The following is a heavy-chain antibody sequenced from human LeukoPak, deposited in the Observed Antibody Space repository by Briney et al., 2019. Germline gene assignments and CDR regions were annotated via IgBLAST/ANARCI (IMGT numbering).Heavy chain of an antibody. D-gene: IGHD1-1*01. CDR2: IKQDGSEK. CDR3: ATTRGLDY. Sequence: GGSLRLSCAASGFTFSSYWMSWVRQAPGKWLEWVANIKQDGSEKYYVDSVKGRFTISRDNTKNSLYLQMNSLGAEDTAVYYCATTRGLDYWGQGTLVTVSS. V-gene: IGHV3-7*01. CDR1: GFTFSSYW. J-gene: IGHJ4*02.